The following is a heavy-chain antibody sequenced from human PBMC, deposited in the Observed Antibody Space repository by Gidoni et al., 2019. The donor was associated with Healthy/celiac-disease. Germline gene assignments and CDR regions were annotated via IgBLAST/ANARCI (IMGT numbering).Heavy chain of an antibody. CDR1: GFTFSSHS. J-gene: IGHJ4*02. Sequence: EVQLVESGGGLVKPGGSLRLSCAASGFTFSSHSMNWVRQAPGKGLEWVSSISSSSSYIYYADSVKGRFTISRDNAKNSLYLQMNSLRAEDTAVYYCAREWAGGNLFRTFDYWGQGTLVTVSS. CDR3: AREWAGGNLFRTFDY. V-gene: IGHV3-21*01. CDR2: ISSSSSYI. D-gene: IGHD2-21*02.